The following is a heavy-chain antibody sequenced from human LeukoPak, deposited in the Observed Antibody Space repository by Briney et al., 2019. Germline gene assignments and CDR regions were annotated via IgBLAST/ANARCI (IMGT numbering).Heavy chain of an antibody. D-gene: IGHD6-19*01. V-gene: IGHV4-59*01. Sequence: SETLSLTCTVSGSPISSYYWSWIRQPPGKGLEWIGYFYYSGNTNYNPSLQSRVTISVDTSKNHFSLKLSSVTAADTAVYYCATEQVSGSAWGFDYWGQGSLVTVSS. CDR2: FYYSGNT. CDR3: ATEQVSGSAWGFDY. J-gene: IGHJ4*02. CDR1: GSPISSYY.